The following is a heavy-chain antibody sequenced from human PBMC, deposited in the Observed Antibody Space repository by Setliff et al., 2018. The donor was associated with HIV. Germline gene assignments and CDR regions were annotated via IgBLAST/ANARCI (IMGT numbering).Heavy chain of an antibody. CDR2: FDSTGSP. Sequence: SETLSLTCSVSGDSVSSSPYYWSWIRQPAGKGLEWIGRFDSTGSPDYNPSLKSRVTISIDTSKNHFSLKLSSVTAADTAVYFCAGDYAGSGRPFDYWGQGTLVTISS. CDR1: GDSVSSSPYY. J-gene: IGHJ4*02. D-gene: IGHD2-15*01. V-gene: IGHV4-61*02. CDR3: AGDYAGSGRPFDY.